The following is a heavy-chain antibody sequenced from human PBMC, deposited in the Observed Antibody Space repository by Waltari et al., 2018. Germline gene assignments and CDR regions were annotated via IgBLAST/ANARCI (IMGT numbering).Heavy chain of an antibody. J-gene: IGHJ4*02. V-gene: IGHV3-48*01. CDR2: ISTSSSTI. D-gene: IGHD3-9*01. Sequence: EVQLVESGGGLVQPGGSLRLSCAASGFSFGNYSMNWVRQAPGKGLEWVSYISTSSSTIYYVDSVKGRFTISRDNAKNSLYLQMNSLRAEDTAVYYCARDLGGNYDILTGYYRGGYFDYWGQGTLVTVSS. CDR3: ARDLGGNYDILTGYYRGGYFDY. CDR1: GFSFGNYS.